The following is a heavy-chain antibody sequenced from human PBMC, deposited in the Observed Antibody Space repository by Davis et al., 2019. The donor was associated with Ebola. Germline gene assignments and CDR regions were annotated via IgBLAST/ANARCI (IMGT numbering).Heavy chain of an antibody. J-gene: IGHJ3*02. CDR2: INHSGST. Sequence: PSETLSLTCAVYGGSFSGYYWSWIRQPPGKGLEWIGEINHSGSTNYNPSLKSRVTTSVDTSKNQFSLKLSSVTAADTAVYYCARGGYSGSYYFRGPDAFDIWGQGTMVTVSS. CDR1: GGSFSGYY. D-gene: IGHD1-26*01. CDR3: ARGGYSGSYYFRGPDAFDI. V-gene: IGHV4-34*01.